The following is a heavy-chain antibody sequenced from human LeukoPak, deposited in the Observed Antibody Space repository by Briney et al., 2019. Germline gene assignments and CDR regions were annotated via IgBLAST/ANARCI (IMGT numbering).Heavy chain of an antibody. CDR1: GGSISSSNW. CDR2: IYHSGST. J-gene: IGHJ4*02. CDR3: ARSEPLYCGGDCSQD. Sequence: SGTLSLTCAVSGGSISSSNWWSWVRQPPGKGLEWIGEIYHSGSTNYNPSLKSRVTISVDKSKNQFSLKLSSVTAADTAVYYCARSEPLYCGGDCSQDWGQGTLVTVSS. D-gene: IGHD2-21*02. V-gene: IGHV4-4*02.